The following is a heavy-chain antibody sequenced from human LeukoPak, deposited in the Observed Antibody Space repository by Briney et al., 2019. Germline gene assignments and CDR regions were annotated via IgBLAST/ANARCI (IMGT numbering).Heavy chain of an antibody. D-gene: IGHD1-26*01. CDR2: ISTDSLTI. CDR1: GFIVRSKY. J-gene: IGHJ3*02. V-gene: IGHV3-48*04. CDR3: ARKAQTGSHSGPFDI. Sequence: GGSLRLSCAASGFIVRSKYMSWVRQAPGKGLEWISSISTDSLTIKYADFVSGQFTISRDNAEHLLFLQMNSLRAEDAAVYYCARKAQTGSHSGPFDIWGQGTLVTVSS.